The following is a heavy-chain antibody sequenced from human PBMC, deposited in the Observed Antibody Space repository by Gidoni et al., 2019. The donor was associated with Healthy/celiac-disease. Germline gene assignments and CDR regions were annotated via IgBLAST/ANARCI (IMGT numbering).Heavy chain of an antibody. J-gene: IGHJ4*02. Sequence: QVQLQQWGAGLLKPSETLSLTCAVYGGSFSGYYWSWIRQPPGKGLEWIGEINHSGSTNYNPSLKSRVTISVDTSKNQFSLKLSSVTAADTAVYYCARGGRVLDFWSGYYIGNFDYWGQGTLVTVSS. CDR1: GGSFSGYY. D-gene: IGHD3-3*01. CDR2: INHSGST. CDR3: ARGGRVLDFWSGYYIGNFDY. V-gene: IGHV4-34*01.